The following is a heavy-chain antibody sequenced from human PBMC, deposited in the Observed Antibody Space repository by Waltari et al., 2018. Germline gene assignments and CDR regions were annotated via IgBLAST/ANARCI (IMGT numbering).Heavy chain of an antibody. CDR1: GLTFSSHS. J-gene: IGHJ4*02. V-gene: IGHV3-21*01. CDR2: ISSSSSYI. CDR3: ARGDYGDYVDY. Sequence: EVQLVESGGGLVKPGGSLRLSCAASGLTFSSHSWNWVRQAPGKGLEWVSSISSSSSYIYYADSVKGRFTISRDNAKNSLYLQMNSLRAEDTAVYYCARGDYGDYVDYWGQGTLVTVSS. D-gene: IGHD4-17*01.